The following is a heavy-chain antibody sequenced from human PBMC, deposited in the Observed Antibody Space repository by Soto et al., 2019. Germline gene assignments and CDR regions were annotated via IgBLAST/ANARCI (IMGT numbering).Heavy chain of an antibody. CDR1: GFTFSSYA. V-gene: IGHV3-23*01. D-gene: IGHD6-19*01. CDR3: AKSIAVAVTGRGFDY. CDR2: ISGSGGST. Sequence: GGSLRVSCAASGFTFSSYAMSWVRQAPGKGLEWVSAISGSGGSTYYADSVKGRFTISRDNSKNTLYLQMNSLRAEDTAVYYCAKSIAVAVTGRGFDYWGQGTLVTVSS. J-gene: IGHJ4*02.